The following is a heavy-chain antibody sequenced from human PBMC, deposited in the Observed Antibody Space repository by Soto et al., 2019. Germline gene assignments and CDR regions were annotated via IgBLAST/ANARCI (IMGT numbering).Heavy chain of an antibody. J-gene: IGHJ4*02. CDR1: GYTFTSYG. Sequence: GASVKVSCKASGYTFTSYGISWVRQAPGQGLEWMGWISAYNGNTNYAQKLQGRVTMTTDTSTSTAYMELRSLRSEDTAVYYWARLVVVAASGVFDYWSQGTLVTVSS. D-gene: IGHD2-15*01. V-gene: IGHV1-18*01. CDR2: ISAYNGNT. CDR3: ARLVVVAASGVFDY.